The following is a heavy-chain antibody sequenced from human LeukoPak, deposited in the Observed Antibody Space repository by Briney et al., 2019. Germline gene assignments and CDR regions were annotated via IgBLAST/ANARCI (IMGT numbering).Heavy chain of an antibody. J-gene: IGHJ4*02. V-gene: IGHV3-30*02. CDR3: ASPTVTTAFYDY. D-gene: IGHD4-11*01. CDR1: GFTFSSYG. Sequence: GSLRLSCAASGFTFSSYGMHWVRQAPGKGLEWVAFIRYDGSNKYYADSVKGRFTISRDNSKNTLYLQMNSLRAEDTAVYYCASPTVTTAFYDYWGQGTLVTVSS. CDR2: IRYDGSNK.